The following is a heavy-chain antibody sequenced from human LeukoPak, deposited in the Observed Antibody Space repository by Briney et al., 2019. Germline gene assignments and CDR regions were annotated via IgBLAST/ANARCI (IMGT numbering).Heavy chain of an antibody. CDR3: AGGPITMVRGAMIDY. Sequence: SETLSLTCTVSGGSISSYYWSWIRQPPGKGLEWIGYTYYSGSTNYNPSLKSRVTISVDTSKNQFSLKLSAVTAADTDVYYCAGGPITMVRGAMIDYWGQGTLVTVSS. CDR1: GGSISSYY. V-gene: IGHV4-59*01. J-gene: IGHJ4*02. CDR2: TYYSGST. D-gene: IGHD3-10*01.